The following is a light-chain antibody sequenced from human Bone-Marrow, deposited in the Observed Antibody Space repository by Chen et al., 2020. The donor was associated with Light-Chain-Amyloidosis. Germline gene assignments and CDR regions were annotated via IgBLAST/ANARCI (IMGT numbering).Light chain of an antibody. CDR3: MQARQIPPT. Sequence: DIAMTQSPLSLPVTPGEPASISCRSSQSLLHNNEYYYLDWYLQKPGQSPQLQIYLTANRAAGVHARRSGRGEGTDFKLKISRVEAEDVGGYYWMQARQIPPTFGQGTKLELK. J-gene: IGKJ2*01. V-gene: IGKV2-28*01. CDR2: LTA. CDR1: QSLLHNNEYYY.